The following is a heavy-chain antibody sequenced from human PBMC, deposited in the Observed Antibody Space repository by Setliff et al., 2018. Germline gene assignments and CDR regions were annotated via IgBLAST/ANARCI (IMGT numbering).Heavy chain of an antibody. CDR2: IYYSGTT. V-gene: IGHV4-59*12. J-gene: IGHJ3*02. CDR3: AKDRNFPNDVFDT. CDR1: GGSISTYY. Sequence: SETLSLTCTVSGGSISTYYWSWIRQPPGKGLEWIGYIYYSGTTNYNPSLKSRVTISVDTSKNQFSLKLSSVAAADTAVYYCAKDRNFPNDVFDTWGQGTMVTVSS.